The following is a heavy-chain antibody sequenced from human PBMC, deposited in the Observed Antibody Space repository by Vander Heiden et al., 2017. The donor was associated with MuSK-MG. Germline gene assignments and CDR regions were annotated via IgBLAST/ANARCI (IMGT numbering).Heavy chain of an antibody. V-gene: IGHV4-39*01. Sequence: QLQLQASGPGLVKPSEPLSLTCTVSGGSLRRSSYYWGWIRQPPGKGLEWIGSIYYSGSTYYNPSLKSRVTISVDTSKNQFSLKLSSVTAAETAVYYCARRCGSTSCFYYYYYMDVWGKGTTVTVSS. CDR2: IYYSGST. D-gene: IGHD2-2*01. J-gene: IGHJ6*03. CDR1: GGSLRRSSYY. CDR3: ARRCGSTSCFYYYYYMDV.